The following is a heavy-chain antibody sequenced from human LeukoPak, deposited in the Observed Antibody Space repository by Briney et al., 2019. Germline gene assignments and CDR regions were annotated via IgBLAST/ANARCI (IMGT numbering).Heavy chain of an antibody. V-gene: IGHV4-61*01. Sequence: SETLSLTCTVSGGSISSSSYYWSWIRQPPGKGLEWIGYIYYSGSTNYNPSLKSRVTISVDTSKNQFSLKLSSVTAADTAVYYCARDRLYYYGSGSYSHYYYYMDVWGKGTTVTISS. CDR3: ARDRLYYYGSGSYSHYYYYMDV. CDR1: GGSISSSSYY. CDR2: IYYSGST. J-gene: IGHJ6*03. D-gene: IGHD3-10*01.